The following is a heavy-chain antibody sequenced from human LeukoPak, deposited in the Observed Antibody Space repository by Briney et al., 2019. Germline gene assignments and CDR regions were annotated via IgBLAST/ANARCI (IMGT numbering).Heavy chain of an antibody. D-gene: IGHD3-16*02. CDR3: AIEPSYDYVWGSYRHDAFDI. Sequence: GASVKVSCKASGYTFTSYGISWVRQAPGQGLEWMGWISAYNGNTNYAQKLQGRVTMTTDTSTSTAYMELRSLRSDDTAVYYCAIEPSYDYVWGSYRHDAFDIWGQGTMVTVSS. CDR1: GYTFTSYG. CDR2: ISAYNGNT. V-gene: IGHV1-18*01. J-gene: IGHJ3*02.